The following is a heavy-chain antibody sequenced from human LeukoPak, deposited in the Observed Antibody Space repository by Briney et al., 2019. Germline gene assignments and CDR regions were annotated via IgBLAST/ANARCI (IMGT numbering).Heavy chain of an antibody. D-gene: IGHD6-25*01. CDR3: ATRRIAAAAPFDY. Sequence: SETLSLTCTVSGGSISSYYWSWIPQPPAKGLEWIGYIYYSGSTNYNPSLKSRVTTSVDTSKNQFSLKLSSVTAEDTAVYYFATRRIAAAAPFDYSGERTLVTVSS. J-gene: IGHJ4*02. CDR1: GGSISSYY. CDR2: IYYSGST. V-gene: IGHV4-59*01.